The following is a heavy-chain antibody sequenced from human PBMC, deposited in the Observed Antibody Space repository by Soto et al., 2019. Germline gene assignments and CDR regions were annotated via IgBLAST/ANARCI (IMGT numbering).Heavy chain of an antibody. V-gene: IGHV5-51*01. CDR3: ARWDVVNLYYFDY. Sequence: ASVQVSCKGSGYSFTSYWIGWVRQMPGKGLEWMGIIYPGDSDTRYSPSFQGQVTISADKSISTAYLQWSSLKASDTAMYYCARWDVVNLYYFDYWGQGTLVTVSS. D-gene: IGHD1-26*01. CDR2: IYPGDSDT. CDR1: GYSFTSYW. J-gene: IGHJ4*02.